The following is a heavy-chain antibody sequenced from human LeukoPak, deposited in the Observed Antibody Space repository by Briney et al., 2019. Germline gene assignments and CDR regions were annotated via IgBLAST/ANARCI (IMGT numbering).Heavy chain of an antibody. CDR2: ISWNSGSI. D-gene: IGHD3-22*01. J-gene: IGHJ4*02. Sequence: GESLRLSCAASGFTFDDYAMHWVRQAPGKGLEWVSGISWNSGSIGYADSVKGRFTISRDNAKNSLYLQMNSLRAEDTALYYCAKGNYYDSSGRPYYFDYWGQGTLVTVSS. CDR1: GFTFDDYA. CDR3: AKGNYYDSSGRPYYFDY. V-gene: IGHV3-9*01.